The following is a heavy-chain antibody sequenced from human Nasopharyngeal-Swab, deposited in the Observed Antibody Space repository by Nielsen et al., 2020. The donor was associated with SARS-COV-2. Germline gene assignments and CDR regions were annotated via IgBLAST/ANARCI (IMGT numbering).Heavy chain of an antibody. CDR1: GFTFSSYW. V-gene: IGHV3-7*03. Sequence: GESLKISCAASGFTFSSYWMSWVRQAPGKGLEWVANIKQDGSEKYYVDSVKGRFTISRDNAKNSLYLQMNSLRAEDTAVYYCARASGSGWDFDYWGQGTLVTVSS. J-gene: IGHJ4*02. CDR2: IKQDGSEK. D-gene: IGHD6-25*01. CDR3: ARASGSGWDFDY.